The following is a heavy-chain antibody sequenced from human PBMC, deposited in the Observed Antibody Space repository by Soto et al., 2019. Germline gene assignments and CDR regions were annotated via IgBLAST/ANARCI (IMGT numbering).Heavy chain of an antibody. V-gene: IGHV3-53*01. CDR3: ARAVSLAYCGGDCYSDY. CDR1: GFTVSSNY. J-gene: IGHJ4*02. D-gene: IGHD2-21*02. Sequence: GGSLRLSCAASGFTVSSNYMSWVRQAPGKGLEWVSVIYSGGSTYYADSVKGRFTISRDNSKNTLYLQMNSLRAEDTAVYYCARAVSLAYCGGDCYSDYWGQGTLVTVSS. CDR2: IYSGGST.